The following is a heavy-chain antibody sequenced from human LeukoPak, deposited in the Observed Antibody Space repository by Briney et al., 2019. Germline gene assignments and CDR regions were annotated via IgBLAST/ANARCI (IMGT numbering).Heavy chain of an antibody. CDR1: GFTFSSYA. V-gene: IGHV3-30-3*01. CDR3: ARDIGCSGGSCYSAHAFDI. Sequence: GRSLRLSCAASGFTFSSYAMHWVRQAPGKGLEWVAVISYDGSNKYYAVSVKGRFTISRDNSKNTLYLQMNSLRAEDTAVYYCARDIGCSGGSCYSAHAFDIWGQGTMVTVSS. CDR2: ISYDGSNK. D-gene: IGHD2-15*01. J-gene: IGHJ3*02.